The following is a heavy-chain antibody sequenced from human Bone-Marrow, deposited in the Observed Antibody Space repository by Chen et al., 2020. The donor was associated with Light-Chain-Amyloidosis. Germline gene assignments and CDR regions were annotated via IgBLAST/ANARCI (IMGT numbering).Heavy chain of an antibody. J-gene: IGHJ3*02. D-gene: IGHD3-3*02. CDR2: IYHTGNT. CDR1: GGSISSTRYS. V-gene: IGHV4-39*03. CDR3: SCLAVFSFSPSLPSFDI. Sequence: QLQLQESGPGLVKPSETVSLTCSVSGGSISSTRYSWGWIRQPPGKGLEWVGNIYHTGNTYHNPSLKPRVTMSVDTSKDQFSLHVNSVTAADTAIYYFSCLAVFSFSPSLPSFDISVHGTMVIVSS.